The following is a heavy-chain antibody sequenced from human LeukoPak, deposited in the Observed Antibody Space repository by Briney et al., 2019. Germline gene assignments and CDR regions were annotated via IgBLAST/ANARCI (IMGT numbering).Heavy chain of an antibody. CDR3: ARTDRGDYVWGSYRRQNYFVY. V-gene: IGHV3-48*03. Sequence: PGGSLRLSCAASGFTFSSYEMNWVRQAPGKGLEWVSYISSSGSTIYYADSVKGRFTISRDNAKNSLYLQMNSLRAEDTAVYYCARTDRGDYVWGSYRRQNYFVYWGQGTLVTVSS. CDR1: GFTFSSYE. J-gene: IGHJ4*02. CDR2: ISSSGSTI. D-gene: IGHD3-16*02.